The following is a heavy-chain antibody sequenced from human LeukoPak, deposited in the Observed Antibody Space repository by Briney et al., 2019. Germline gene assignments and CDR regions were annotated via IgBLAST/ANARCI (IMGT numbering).Heavy chain of an antibody. CDR2: IYTSGST. Sequence: SETLSLTCTVSGGSISSYYWSWIRQPAGKGPEWIGRIYTSGSTNYNPSLKSRVTMSVDTSKNQFSLKLSSVTAADTAVYYCARTAGYYGSGSYNTLFGFDPWGQGTLVTVSS. D-gene: IGHD3-10*01. CDR1: GGSISSYY. CDR3: ARTAGYYGSGSYNTLFGFDP. V-gene: IGHV4-4*07. J-gene: IGHJ5*02.